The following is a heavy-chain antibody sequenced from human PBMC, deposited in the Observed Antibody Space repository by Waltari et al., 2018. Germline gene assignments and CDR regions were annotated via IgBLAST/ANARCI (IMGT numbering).Heavy chain of an antibody. J-gene: IGHJ5*02. V-gene: IGHV4-4*07. Sequence: QVQLRESGPGLVKPSETLSLTCTVPGGSISRYYWSWIRQPAGKGLEWIGHVYSSGITNYNPSLKSRVTISVDNSNNQFSLKLSSVTAADTAVYFCATVGSSDYYNWFDPWGQGTLVTVSS. D-gene: IGHD3-22*01. CDR1: GGSISRYY. CDR2: VYSSGIT. CDR3: ATVGSSDYYNWFDP.